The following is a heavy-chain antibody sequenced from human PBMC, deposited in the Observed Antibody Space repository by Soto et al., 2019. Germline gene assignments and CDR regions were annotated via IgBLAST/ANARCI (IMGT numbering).Heavy chain of an antibody. D-gene: IGHD4-17*01. J-gene: IGHJ4*02. CDR3: ARLGTLTKDY. CDR1: GFSLSNGRMG. Sequence: QVTLKESGPVLVKPTETLTLTCTVSGFSLSNGRMGVTWIRQPPGKALEWLAHIFSNDEKSFSTSLKNRLTISKDTSKSQVILTLSDVDPVDAGTYYCARLGTLTKDYWGQGTVVTVSS. V-gene: IGHV2-26*01. CDR2: IFSNDEK.